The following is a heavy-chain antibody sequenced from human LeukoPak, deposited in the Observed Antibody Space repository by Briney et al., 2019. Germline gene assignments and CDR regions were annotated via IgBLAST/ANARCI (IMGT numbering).Heavy chain of an antibody. CDR1: GFTFSSYE. CDR3: ARDSMGYYYMDV. D-gene: IGHD2/OR15-2a*01. CDR2: ISSSGSTI. V-gene: IGHV3-48*03. Sequence: GGSLRLSCAASGFTFSSYEMHWVRQAPGKGLEWVSYISSSGSTIYYADSVKGRFTISRDNAKNSLYLQMNSLRAEDTAVYYCARDSMGYYYMDVWGKGTTVTISS. J-gene: IGHJ6*03.